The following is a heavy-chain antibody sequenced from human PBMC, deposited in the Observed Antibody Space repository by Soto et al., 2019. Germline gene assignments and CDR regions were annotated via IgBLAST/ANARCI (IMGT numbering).Heavy chain of an antibody. J-gene: IGHJ4*02. CDR2: INHSGST. V-gene: IGHV4-34*01. D-gene: IGHD2-2*01. Sequence: PSETLSLTCAVYGGSFSGYYWSWIRQPPGKGLEWIGEINHSGSTNYNPSLKSRVTISVDTSKNQFSLKLSSVTAADTAVYYCARGTRSEYCSSTSCPETYYFDYWGQGTLVTVSS. CDR3: ARGTRSEYCSSTSCPETYYFDY. CDR1: GGSFSGYY.